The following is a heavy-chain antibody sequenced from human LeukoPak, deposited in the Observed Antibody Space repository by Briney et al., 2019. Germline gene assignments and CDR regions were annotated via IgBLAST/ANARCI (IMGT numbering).Heavy chain of an antibody. CDR3: ARLYCSSTSCYADP. V-gene: IGHV1-2*02. CDR1: GYTFTGYY. J-gene: IGHJ5*02. D-gene: IGHD2-2*01. Sequence: ASVKVSCTASGYTFTGYYMHWVRQAPGQGLEWMGWINPNSGGTNYAQKFQGRVTMTRDTSISTAYMELSRLRSDDTAVYYCARLYCSSTSCYADPWGQGTLVTVSS. CDR2: INPNSGGT.